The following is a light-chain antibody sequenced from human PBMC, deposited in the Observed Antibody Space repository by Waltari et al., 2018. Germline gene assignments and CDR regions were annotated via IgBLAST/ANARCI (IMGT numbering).Light chain of an antibody. V-gene: IGLV2-14*01. CDR1: DSDVGPYDF. J-gene: IGLJ1*01. CDR2: EVS. Sequence: QSALPQPASVSGSPGQSITIPCSGTDSDVGPYDFVSWYQQHPGKAPHLIIYEVSNRPSGISNRFSASKSGNTASLTISGLQAEDEADYYCSSYTTSSAPGVFGTGTRVTVL. CDR3: SSYTTSSAPGV.